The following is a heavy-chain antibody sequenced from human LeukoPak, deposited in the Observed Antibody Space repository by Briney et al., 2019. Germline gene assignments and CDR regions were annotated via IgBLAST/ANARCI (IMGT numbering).Heavy chain of an antibody. D-gene: IGHD3-3*01. CDR1: DGPISTYY. CDR3: ARGVTIFGVSIMNWFDP. V-gene: IGHV4-59*01. Sequence: SSETLSLTCTVSDGPISTYYWSWIRQSPGKGLEGLGYRSNSGKTKSNPSLGGRLIMSVDSSKNQFSLRLSSVTAADTAVYYCARGVTIFGVSIMNWFDPWGPGTRVTVSS. CDR2: RSNSGKT. J-gene: IGHJ5*02.